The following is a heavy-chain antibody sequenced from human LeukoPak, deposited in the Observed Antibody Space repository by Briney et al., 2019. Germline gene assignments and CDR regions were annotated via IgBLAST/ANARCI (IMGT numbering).Heavy chain of an antibody. J-gene: IGHJ4*02. CDR1: GGAFSSYA. Sequence: SVKVSCKASGGAFSSYAISWVRQAPGQGLEWMGRIIPILGIANYAQKFQGRVTITADKSTSTAYMELSSLRSEDTAVYYCARDLRNDGTTHDYWGQGTLVTVSS. CDR3: ARDLRNDGTTHDY. D-gene: IGHD1-1*01. V-gene: IGHV1-69*04. CDR2: IIPILGIA.